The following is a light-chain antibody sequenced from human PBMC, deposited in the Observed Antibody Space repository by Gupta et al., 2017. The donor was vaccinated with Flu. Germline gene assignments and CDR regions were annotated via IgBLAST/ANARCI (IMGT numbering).Light chain of an antibody. CDR3: SSYTSSSTLV. V-gene: IGLV2-14*01. J-gene: IGLJ1*01. CDR1: SSDVGGYNY. Sequence: QSALTQPASVSGSPGQSITISCTGTSSDVGGYNYVSWYQQHPGKAPKLMIYEISNRPSGVSKRFSGSKAGNTASLTISGLQAEDEADYYCSSYTSSSTLVFGTGTKFTVL. CDR2: EIS.